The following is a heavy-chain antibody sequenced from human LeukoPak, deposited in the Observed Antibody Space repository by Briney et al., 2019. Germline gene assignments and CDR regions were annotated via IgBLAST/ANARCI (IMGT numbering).Heavy chain of an antibody. CDR2: IYTSGST. D-gene: IGHD3-3*01. J-gene: IGHJ5*02. CDR1: GGSISSYY. CDR3: ARDLSDGFWSGYYFNWFDP. Sequence: PSETLSLTCTVSGGSISSYYWSWIRQPAGKGLEWIGRIYTSGSTNYNPSLKSRVTISVDTSKNQFSLKLSSVTAADTAVYYCARDLSDGFWSGYYFNWFDPWGQGTLVTVSS. V-gene: IGHV4-4*07.